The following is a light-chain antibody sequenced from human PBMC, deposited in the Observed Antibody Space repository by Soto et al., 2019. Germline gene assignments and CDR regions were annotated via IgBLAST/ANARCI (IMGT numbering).Light chain of an antibody. CDR3: QQRYKWPRT. Sequence: EIVLTQSPATLSLSPGERATLSCRASQSLSSSYLAWYQQKPGQAPRLLIYDISNRAPGIPARFSGSGSGTDFTLTISSLEPEDFAVYYCQQRYKWPRTFGRGTKVEIK. CDR1: QSLSSSY. J-gene: IGKJ1*01. CDR2: DIS. V-gene: IGKV3-11*01.